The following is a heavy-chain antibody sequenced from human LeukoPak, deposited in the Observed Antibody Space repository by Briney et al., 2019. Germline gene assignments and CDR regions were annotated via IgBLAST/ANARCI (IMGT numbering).Heavy chain of an antibody. CDR3: ARDPFVRGVWLELPN. V-gene: IGHV4-61*02. Sequence: SETLSLTCTVSGGSISGGSYHWSWIRQPAGKGLEWIGRIYTSGSTNYNPSLKSRITISVDTSKNQFPLNLSSVTAADTAVYYCARDPFVRGVWLELPNWGQGTLVTVSS. D-gene: IGHD3-10*02. J-gene: IGHJ4*02. CDR1: GGSISGGSYH. CDR2: IYTSGST.